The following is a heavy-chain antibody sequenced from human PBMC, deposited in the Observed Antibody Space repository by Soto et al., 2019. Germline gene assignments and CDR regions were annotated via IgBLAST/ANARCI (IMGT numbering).Heavy chain of an antibody. J-gene: IGHJ4*02. D-gene: IGHD1-1*01. V-gene: IGHV3-48*01. CDR2: ISSSSTSI. CDR3: ATSSITTIGTAA. CDR1: GFTFSNFG. Sequence: EVQLVESGGGLVQPGGSLRLSCEAPGFTFSNFGINWVRHAPGKGLEWVSHISSSSTSIYYAESVKGRFIISSDNDKNFLYLQMSSLRGEDMAVYYCATSSITTIGTAAWGQGTLVTVSS.